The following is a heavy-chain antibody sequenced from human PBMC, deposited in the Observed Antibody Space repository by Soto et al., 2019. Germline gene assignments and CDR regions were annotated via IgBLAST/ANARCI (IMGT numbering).Heavy chain of an antibody. V-gene: IGHV4-59*01. Sequence: SETLSLTCTVSGGSISSYYWSWIRQPPGKGLEWIGYIYYSGSTNYNPSLKSRVTISVDTSKNQFSLKLTSVTAADTAVYYCARDRYSSGYWRQRTLVTVSS. D-gene: IGHD6-19*01. CDR1: GGSISSYY. CDR3: ARDRYSSGY. J-gene: IGHJ4*02. CDR2: IYYSGST.